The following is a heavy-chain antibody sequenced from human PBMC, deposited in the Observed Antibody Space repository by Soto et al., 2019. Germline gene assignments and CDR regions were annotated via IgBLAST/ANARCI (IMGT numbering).Heavy chain of an antibody. J-gene: IGHJ4*02. Sequence: ASVKVSCKASGYTFTSYGISWVRQAPGQGLEWMGWISAYNGNTNYAQKLQGRVAMTTETSTSTAYMELRILRSDDTAVYHCALLGENSNDWYSGYFDYWGQGTLVTVS. D-gene: IGHD6-19*01. CDR2: ISAYNGNT. CDR3: ALLGENSNDWYSGYFDY. V-gene: IGHV1-18*01. CDR1: GYTFTSYG.